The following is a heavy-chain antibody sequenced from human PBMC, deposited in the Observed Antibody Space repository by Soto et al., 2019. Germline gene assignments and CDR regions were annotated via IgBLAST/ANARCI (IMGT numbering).Heavy chain of an antibody. CDR3: ARWSAIVGGAEALDV. J-gene: IGHJ3*01. V-gene: IGHV1-18*01. CDR1: GYTFINYG. D-gene: IGHD1-26*01. CDR2: LSAYNGDT. Sequence: QVPLVQSGAEVKKPGASVRVSCKTSGYTFINYGITRVRQAPGQGLEWMGWLSAYNGDTSSSEKLQDRFTMTTDTSTNTVYMDLRSLTSDDTAVYYCARWSAIVGGAEALDVWGQGTMVIVSS.